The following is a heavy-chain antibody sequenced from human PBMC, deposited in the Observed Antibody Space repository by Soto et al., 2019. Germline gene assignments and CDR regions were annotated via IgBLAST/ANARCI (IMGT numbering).Heavy chain of an antibody. CDR2: IKQDGSEK. D-gene: IGHD2-2*01. V-gene: IGHV3-7*01. CDR1: GFTFSSYW. J-gene: IGHJ6*02. Sequence: EVQLVESGGGLVQPGGSLRLSXXXXGFTFSSYWMSWVRQAPGKGLEWVANIKQDGSEKYYVDSVKGRFTISRDNAKNSLYLQMNSLRAEDTAVYYCARDPSIVLVPAATYYYYYYGMDVWGQGTTVTVSS. CDR3: ARDPSIVLVPAATYYYYYYGMDV.